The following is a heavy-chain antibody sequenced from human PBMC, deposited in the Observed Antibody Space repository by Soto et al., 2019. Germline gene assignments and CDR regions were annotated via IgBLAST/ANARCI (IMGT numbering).Heavy chain of an antibody. CDR3: ARDTRYCSSTSCYLDY. J-gene: IGHJ4*02. Sequence: GESLKISCKGSGYSFTSYCIGWVRRMPWKGLEWMGVIYPGDSDTRYSPSFQGQVTISADKSISTAYLQWSSLKASDTAMYYCARDTRYCSSTSCYLDYWGERSMLAFSS. CDR1: GYSFTSYC. V-gene: IGHV5-51*01. CDR2: IYPGDSDT. D-gene: IGHD2-2*01.